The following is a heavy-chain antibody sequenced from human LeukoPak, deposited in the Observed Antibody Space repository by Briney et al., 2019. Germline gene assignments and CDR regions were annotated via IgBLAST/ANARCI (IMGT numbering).Heavy chain of an antibody. J-gene: IGHJ4*02. V-gene: IGHV3-11*01. Sequence: GGSLRLSCAASGFTFSDYFMSWIRQAPGKGLEWLSYISSSGSSIHYADSVKGRFTISRDNAKNSLYLRMDSLRAEDTAVYYCAREGSVEATTYGFFDYWGQGILVTVSS. CDR3: AREGSVEATTYGFFDY. CDR1: GFTFSDYF. CDR2: ISSSGSSI. D-gene: IGHD1-26*01.